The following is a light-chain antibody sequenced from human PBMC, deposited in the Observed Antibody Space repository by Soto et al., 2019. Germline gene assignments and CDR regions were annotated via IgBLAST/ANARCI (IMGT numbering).Light chain of an antibody. CDR2: AVS. V-gene: IGLV2-14*01. CDR3: TSYSAGGTI. Sequence: QSPLTQPASVSGSPGQSITISCTGTSGDVGSYFYVTLYQQLPGKAPTLMISAVSNRPSGVSNRFSGSKSGNTASLIIAGLKAEDGADYSCTSYSAGGTIFGTGTKVTVL. J-gene: IGLJ1*01. CDR1: SGDVGSYFY.